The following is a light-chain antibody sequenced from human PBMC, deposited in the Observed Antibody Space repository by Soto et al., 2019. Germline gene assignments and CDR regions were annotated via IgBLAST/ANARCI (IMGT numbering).Light chain of an antibody. CDR1: SSDVGSYNL. V-gene: IGLV2-23*02. Sequence: QSALTQPASVSGSPGQSITLSCTGTSSDVGSYNLVSWYQQHPGKAPKLMIYEVSKRPSGVSNRFSGSKSGNTASLTISGLQAEDEADYYCCSYAGSSTNYVFGTGTQLTVL. CDR3: CSYAGSSTNYV. CDR2: EVS. J-gene: IGLJ1*01.